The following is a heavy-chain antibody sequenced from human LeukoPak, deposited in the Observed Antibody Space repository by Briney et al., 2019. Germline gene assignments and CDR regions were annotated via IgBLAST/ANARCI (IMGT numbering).Heavy chain of an antibody. D-gene: IGHD3-10*01. V-gene: IGHV3-30*18. CDR2: ISYDGSNK. Sequence: GRSLRLSCAASGFTFSSYGMHWVRQAPGKGLEWVAVISYDGSNKYYADSMKGRFTISRDNSKNTLYLQMNSLRAEDTAVYYCAKDHGSGLNGMDVWGQGTTVTVSS. CDR1: GFTFSSYG. CDR3: AKDHGSGLNGMDV. J-gene: IGHJ6*02.